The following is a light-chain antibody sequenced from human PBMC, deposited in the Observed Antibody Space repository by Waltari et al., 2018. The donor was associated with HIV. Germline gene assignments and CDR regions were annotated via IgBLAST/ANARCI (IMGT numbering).Light chain of an antibody. V-gene: IGKV1-5*03. J-gene: IGKJ2*01. CDR3: QHYKTYSPT. Sequence: DIQMTQFPSTLSASVGDRVIINCRASQSISKGLAWYQQKPGKAPKLLIHQASISERGVPSRFRGSGSETEFSLTISGLQPDDSATYFCQHYKTYSPTFGQGTKV. CDR2: QAS. CDR1: QSISKG.